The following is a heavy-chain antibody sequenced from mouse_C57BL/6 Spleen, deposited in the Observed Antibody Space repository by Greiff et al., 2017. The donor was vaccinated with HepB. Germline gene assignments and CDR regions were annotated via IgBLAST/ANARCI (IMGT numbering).Heavy chain of an antibody. J-gene: IGHJ1*03. CDR1: GYTFTSYW. CDR2: IYPGSGST. Sequence: QVQLQQPGAELVKPGASVKMSCKASGYTFTSYWITWVKQRPGQGLEWIGDIYPGSGSTNYNEKFKSKATLTVDTSSSTAYMQLSSLTSEDSAVYYCARTIYYYGSSVFDVWGTGTTVTVSS. V-gene: IGHV1-55*01. D-gene: IGHD1-1*01. CDR3: ARTIYYYGSSVFDV.